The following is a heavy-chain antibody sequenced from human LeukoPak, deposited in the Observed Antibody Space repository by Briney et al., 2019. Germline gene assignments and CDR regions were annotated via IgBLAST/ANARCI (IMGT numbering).Heavy chain of an antibody. CDR1: GGSISSYY. Sequence: PSETLSLTCSVSGGSISSYYWSWIRQPPGKGLEWIGYIYYSGSTNFKSPLKSRVTMSGDTSKNQFSLKLNSVTAADTAVYYCARPSRLRRYFDLWGRGTLVTVSS. D-gene: IGHD1-1*01. J-gene: IGHJ2*01. CDR2: IYYSGST. CDR3: ARPSRLRRYFDL. V-gene: IGHV4-59*08.